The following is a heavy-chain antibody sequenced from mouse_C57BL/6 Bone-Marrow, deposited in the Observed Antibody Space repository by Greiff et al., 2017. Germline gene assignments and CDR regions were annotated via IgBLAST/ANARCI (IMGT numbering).Heavy chain of an antibody. Sequence: QVQLQQSGAELARPGASVKLSCKASGYTFTSYGISWVKQRTGQGLEWIGGIYPRSGNTSYNDKFKGKATLTADKSSSTAYMELRSLTSEDSAVYFGAREGYYGSSYSWLAYWGQGTLVTVSA. J-gene: IGHJ3*01. D-gene: IGHD1-1*01. CDR1: GYTFTSYG. CDR3: AREGYYGSSYSWLAY. CDR2: IYPRSGNT. V-gene: IGHV1-81*01.